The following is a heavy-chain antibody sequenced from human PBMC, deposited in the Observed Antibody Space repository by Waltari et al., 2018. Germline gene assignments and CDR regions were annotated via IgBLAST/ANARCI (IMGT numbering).Heavy chain of an antibody. Sequence: EVQLLESGGGLVQGGGSLSLSGAASGLRFGGYAMGWLSLHAGKGLEWVSIISGTNGDGTGTGETKYYTESVKGRSTISRDTSKNTLYLQLSSLRAEDTAIYYCAKGRYSSSVEVFDSWGQGTLVTVSS. V-gene: IGHV3-23*01. CDR1: GLRFGGYA. CDR3: AKGRYSSSVEVFDS. J-gene: IGHJ4*02. CDR2: ISGTNGDGTGTGETK. D-gene: IGHD3-22*01.